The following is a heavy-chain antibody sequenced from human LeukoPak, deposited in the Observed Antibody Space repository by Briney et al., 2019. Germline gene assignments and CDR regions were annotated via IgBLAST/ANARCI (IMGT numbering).Heavy chain of an antibody. CDR1: GFTFDDYG. CDR3: ARGHGSGSYYNSGAFDI. Sequence: PGGSLRLSCAASGFTFDDYGMSWVRQAPGKGLEWVSDINWNGGSTGYADSVKGRFTISRDNAKNSLYLQMNSLRAEDTALYYCARGHGSGSYYNSGAFDIWGQGTMVTVSS. D-gene: IGHD3-10*01. CDR2: INWNGGST. J-gene: IGHJ3*02. V-gene: IGHV3-20*04.